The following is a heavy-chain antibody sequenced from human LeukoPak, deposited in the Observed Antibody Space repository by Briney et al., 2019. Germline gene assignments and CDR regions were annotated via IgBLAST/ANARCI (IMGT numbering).Heavy chain of an antibody. CDR3: ARLGGSWYDNWFDP. Sequence: ASETLSLTCAVYGGSFSGYYWSWIRQPPGKGLEWIGEINHSGSTNYNPSLKSRVTISVDTSKNQFSLKLSSVTAADTAVYYCARLGGSWYDNWFDPWGQGTLVTVSS. CDR1: GGSFSGYY. CDR2: INHSGST. D-gene: IGHD6-13*01. V-gene: IGHV4-34*01. J-gene: IGHJ5*02.